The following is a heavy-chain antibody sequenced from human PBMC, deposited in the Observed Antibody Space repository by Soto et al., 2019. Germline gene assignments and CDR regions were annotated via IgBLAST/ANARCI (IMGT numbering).Heavy chain of an antibody. V-gene: IGHV4-31*03. CDR1: GSSITSCSFY. D-gene: IGHD1-7*01. CDR3: ARIYPGIIGTFDY. J-gene: IGHJ4*02. CDR2: IHYRGSS. Sequence: QVQLQESGPGLVKPSQTLSLTCSDSGSSITSCSFYWVWIRQFPGKGLQWIGYIHYRGSSNYNPSLKSRLHVSVHTTQNPFSLKLTSLTAADTAVYYCARIYPGIIGTFDYWGQGPLGSVAS.